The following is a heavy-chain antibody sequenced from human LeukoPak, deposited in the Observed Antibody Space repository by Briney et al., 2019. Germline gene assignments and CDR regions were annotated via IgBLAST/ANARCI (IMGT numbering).Heavy chain of an antibody. J-gene: IGHJ4*02. CDR3: ARDAMYCSGGSCYYY. Sequence: SETLSLTCAVYGGSFSGYYWSWIRQPPGKGLEWIGEINHSGSTNYNPSLKSRVTISVDTSKNQFSLKLSSVTAADTAVYYCARDAMYCSGGSCYYYWGQGTLVTVSS. D-gene: IGHD2-15*01. CDR1: GGSFSGYY. CDR2: INHSGST. V-gene: IGHV4-34*01.